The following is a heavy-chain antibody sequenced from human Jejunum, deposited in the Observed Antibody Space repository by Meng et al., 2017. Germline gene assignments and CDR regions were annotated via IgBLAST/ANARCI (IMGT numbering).Heavy chain of an antibody. CDR3: ANRAWLES. CDR1: GFTFSNQS. D-gene: IGHD3-10*01. Sequence: VQLVGPGGGLVQPGGSLRLSCAASGFTFSNQSMSWVRQAPGKGLEWVSVILDRDGITSYADSVKGRFTISRDNSKNTLYLQMSSLRVDDTAVYHCANRAWLESWGQGTLVTVSS. CDR2: ILDRDGIT. J-gene: IGHJ5*01. V-gene: IGHV3-23*04.